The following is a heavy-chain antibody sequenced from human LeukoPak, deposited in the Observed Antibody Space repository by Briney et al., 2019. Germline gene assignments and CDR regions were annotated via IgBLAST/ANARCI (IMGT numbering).Heavy chain of an antibody. CDR2: IKSKTDGGTT. J-gene: IGHJ4*02. CDR3: TTDAFGGYGDQDFDY. Sequence: PGGSLRLSCAASGFTFSNAWMSWVRQAPGKGLEWVGRIKSKTDGGTTDYAAPVKGRFTISRDDSKNTLYLQMNSLKTEDTAVYYCTTDAFGGYGDQDFDYWGQGTLVTVSS. CDR1: GFTFSNAW. V-gene: IGHV3-15*01. D-gene: IGHD3-16*01.